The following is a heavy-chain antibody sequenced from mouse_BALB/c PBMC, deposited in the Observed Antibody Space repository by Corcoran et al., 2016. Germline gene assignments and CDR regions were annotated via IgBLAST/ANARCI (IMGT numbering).Heavy chain of an antibody. CDR3: ARGGLRREGYYAMDY. J-gene: IGHJ4*01. D-gene: IGHD2-2*01. CDR2: IDPANGNT. V-gene: IGHV14-3*02. CDR1: GFNIKDTY. Sequence: EVQLQQSGAELVKPGASVKLSCTASGFNIKDTYMHWVKQRPEQGLEWIGRIDPANGNTKYDPKFQGKATITADTSSNTAYLQLSSLTSEDTAVYYCARGGLRREGYYAMDYWGQGTSGTVSS.